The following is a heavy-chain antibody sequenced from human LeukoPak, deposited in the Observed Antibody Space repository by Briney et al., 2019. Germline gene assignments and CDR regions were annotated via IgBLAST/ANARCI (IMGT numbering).Heavy chain of an antibody. Sequence: GASLQISCKGSGYSFTSYWIGWVRQMPGKGLEWMGIIYPGDSDTRYSPSFQGQVTISADKSISTAYLQWSSLQASDTAMYYCARHDIVVVVAATPGAFDIWGQGTMVTVSS. CDR1: GYSFTSYW. J-gene: IGHJ3*02. CDR2: IYPGDSDT. V-gene: IGHV5-51*01. D-gene: IGHD2-15*01. CDR3: ARHDIVVVVAATPGAFDI.